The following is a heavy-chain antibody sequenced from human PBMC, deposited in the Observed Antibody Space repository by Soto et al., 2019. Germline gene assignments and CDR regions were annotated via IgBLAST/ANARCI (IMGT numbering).Heavy chain of an antibody. D-gene: IGHD3-10*01. V-gene: IGHV1-69*13. CDR3: ARALQEGSGYGMDV. CDR2: IIPIFGTA. CDR1: GGTFSSYA. Sequence: ASVNVSCKASGGTFSSYAISWVRQAPGQGLEWMGGIIPIFGTANYAQKFQGRVTITADESTSTAYMELSSLRSEDTAVYYCARALQEGSGYGMDVWGQGTTVTVSS. J-gene: IGHJ6*02.